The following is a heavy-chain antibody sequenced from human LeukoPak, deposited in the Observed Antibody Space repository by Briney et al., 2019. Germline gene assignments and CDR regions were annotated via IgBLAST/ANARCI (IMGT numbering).Heavy chain of an antibody. D-gene: IGHD2-15*01. Sequence: PGGSLRLSCAASVFTFSSYGIHWVRQAPGKAPECVTDIWYDGSKKYYADSVKRRFTISRDSSKNTLYLQMSSLRAEDTAVYYCAKDGRCGGGSCYPYYFDSWGQGTLVTVSS. CDR2: IWYDGSKK. J-gene: IGHJ4*02. CDR3: AKDGRCGGGSCYPYYFDS. CDR1: VFTFSSYG. V-gene: IGHV3-33*06.